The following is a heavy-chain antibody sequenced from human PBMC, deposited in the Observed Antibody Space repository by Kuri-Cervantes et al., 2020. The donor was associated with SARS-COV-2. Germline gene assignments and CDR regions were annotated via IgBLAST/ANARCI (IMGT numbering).Heavy chain of an antibody. CDR2: ISSSSSYI. J-gene: IGHJ6*02. Sequence: GESLKISCAASGLTFSDYYMSWIRQAPGKGLEWVSSISSSSSYIYYADSVKGRFTISRDNAKNSLYLQMNSLRAEDTAVYYCARDPPSPYCSGGSCRTDVWGQGTTVTVSS. D-gene: IGHD2-15*01. CDR3: ARDPPSPYCSGGSCRTDV. V-gene: IGHV3-11*06. CDR1: GLTFSDYY.